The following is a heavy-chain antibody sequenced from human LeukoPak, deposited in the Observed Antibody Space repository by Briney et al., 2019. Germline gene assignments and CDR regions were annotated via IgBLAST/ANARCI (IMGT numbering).Heavy chain of an antibody. J-gene: IGHJ4*02. CDR2: INHSGST. Sequence: SETLSFTCAVYGGSFSGYYWSWIRQPPGKGLEWIGEINHSGSTNYNPSLKSRVTISVDTSKNQFSLKLSSVTAADTAVYYCARLSPAAAKGRDYWGQGTLVTVSS. V-gene: IGHV4-34*01. D-gene: IGHD2-2*01. CDR3: ARLSPAAAKGRDY. CDR1: GGSFSGYY.